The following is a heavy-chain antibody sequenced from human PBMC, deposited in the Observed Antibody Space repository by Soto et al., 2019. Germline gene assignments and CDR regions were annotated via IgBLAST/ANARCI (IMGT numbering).Heavy chain of an antibody. V-gene: IGHV3-66*01. CDR1: GFTVSSNY. Sequence: EVQLVESGGGLVQPGGSLRLSCAASGFTVSSNYMSWVRQALGKGLEWVSVIYSGGSTYYADSVKGRFTISRDNSKNTLYLQMNSLRAEDTAVYYCARDAPLSYFDYWGQGTLVTVSS. D-gene: IGHD3-9*01. J-gene: IGHJ4*02. CDR2: IYSGGST. CDR3: ARDAPLSYFDY.